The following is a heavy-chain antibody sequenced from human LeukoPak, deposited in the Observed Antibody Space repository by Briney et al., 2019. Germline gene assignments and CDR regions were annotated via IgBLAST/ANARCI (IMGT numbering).Heavy chain of an antibody. CDR3: AKARPYGDYEDY. J-gene: IGHJ4*02. CDR2: ISGSGGST. D-gene: IGHD4-17*01. CDR1: GFTFSSYA. Sequence: PGGSLRLSCAASGFTFSSYAMSWVRQAPGKGLGWVSAISGSGGSTYYADSVKGRFTISRDNSKNTLYLQMNSLRAEDMAVYYCAKARPYGDYEDYWGQGTLVTVSS. V-gene: IGHV3-23*01.